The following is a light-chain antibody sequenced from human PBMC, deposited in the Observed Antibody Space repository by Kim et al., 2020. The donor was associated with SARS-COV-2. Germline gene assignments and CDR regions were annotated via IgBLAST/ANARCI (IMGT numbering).Light chain of an antibody. CDR3: QTWGTGYVV. J-gene: IGLJ2*01. CDR2: LNSDGSH. CDR1: SGHSSYD. V-gene: IGLV4-69*01. Sequence: SVQLAYTLSSGHSSYDVAWHQQQPEKGPRYLMKLNSDGSHSKGDGIPDRFSGSSSGAERYLTSSSLQSEDDADYYCQTWGTGYVVFGGGTQLTVL.